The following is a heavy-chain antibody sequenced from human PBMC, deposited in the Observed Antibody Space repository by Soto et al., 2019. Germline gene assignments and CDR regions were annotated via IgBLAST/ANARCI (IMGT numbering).Heavy chain of an antibody. CDR2: LITIFGTA. D-gene: IGHD6-6*01. CDR1: GNTFSSYA. CDR3: ARSSRSLSTQDYYSYGMDI. J-gene: IGHJ6*02. V-gene: IGHV1-69*06. Sequence: SVKVSCKASGNTFSSYAISWVRQAPGQGLEWMGGLITIFGTASYAQKFQGRVTITADKSTSTAYMELSSLRSEDTAVYYCARSSRSLSTQDYYSYGMDIWGQGTTVTVSS.